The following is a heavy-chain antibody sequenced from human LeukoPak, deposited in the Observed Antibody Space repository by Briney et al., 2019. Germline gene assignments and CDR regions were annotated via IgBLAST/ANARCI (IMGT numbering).Heavy chain of an antibody. CDR1: GYTCTSYG. V-gene: IGHV1-18*01. D-gene: IGHD2-2*01. CDR3: ARYLSVPAAASLRYFDY. J-gene: IGHJ4*02. Sequence: ASVKVSCKASGYTCTSYGISWGRHAPGQGLEWMGWISAYNGNTNYAQKLQGRVTMTTDTSTSTAYMELRSLRSDDAAVYYCARYLSVPAAASLRYFDYWGQGTLVTVSS. CDR2: ISAYNGNT.